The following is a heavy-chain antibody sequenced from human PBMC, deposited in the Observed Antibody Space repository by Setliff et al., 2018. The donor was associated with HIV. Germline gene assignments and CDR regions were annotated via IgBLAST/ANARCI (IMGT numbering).Heavy chain of an antibody. Sequence: PSETLSLTCNISGVSIPTNYWNWIRQPAGKGLEWIGRIYTTGGTNYNPALKSRVTMSIDTSTNQISLRLNSVTAADTATDYCARGNPGITAGLLAYWGPGTLVTGAS. V-gene: IGHV4-4*07. CDR2: IYTTGGT. J-gene: IGHJ4*02. D-gene: IGHD6-13*01. CDR3: ARGNPGITAGLLAY. CDR1: GVSIPTNY.